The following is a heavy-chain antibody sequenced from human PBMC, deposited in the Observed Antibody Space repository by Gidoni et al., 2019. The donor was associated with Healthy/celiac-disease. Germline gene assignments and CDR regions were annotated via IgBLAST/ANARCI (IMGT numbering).Heavy chain of an antibody. CDR3: AREVGYCSGGSCQSDAFDI. CDR1: AGSIRRGGSY. D-gene: IGHD2-15*01. CDR2: IYYSEST. V-gene: IGHV4-31*03. J-gene: IGHJ3*02. Sequence: QVQLQASGPGLVKPSQTLSLPCPFSAGSIRRGGSYWSWIRQHPGKGLEWIGYIYYSESTYYNPSLKRRVTISVDTSKNQFSLKRSSVTAADTAVYYCAREVGYCSGGSCQSDAFDIWGQGTMVTVSS.